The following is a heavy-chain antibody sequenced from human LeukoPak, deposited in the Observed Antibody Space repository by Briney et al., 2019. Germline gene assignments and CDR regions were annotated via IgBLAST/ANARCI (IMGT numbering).Heavy chain of an antibody. Sequence: GGSLRLSCAASGFTFSSYGMHWVRQAPGKGLEWVAVISYDGSNKYYADSVKGRFTISRDNSKNTLYLQMSSLRAEDTAVYYCARKAKYSEFLFDYWGQGTLVTVSS. CDR2: ISYDGSNK. V-gene: IGHV3-30*06. CDR1: GFTFSSYG. J-gene: IGHJ4*02. D-gene: IGHD2/OR15-2a*01. CDR3: ARKAKYSEFLFDY.